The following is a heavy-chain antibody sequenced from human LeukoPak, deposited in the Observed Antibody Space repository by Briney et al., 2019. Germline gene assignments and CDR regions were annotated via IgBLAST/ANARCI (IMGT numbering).Heavy chain of an antibody. CDR2: IYTDGGT. CDR3: ARRVSEVAPTLRNGENWFDP. Sequence: KASETLSLTCSASGGSISGYYWNWIRQPAGKGLEWIGRIYTDGGTLYNPSLKSRVTMSVDTSKSQFSLKLTSVTAADTAVYYCARRVSEVAPTLRNGENWFDPWGRGTLVTVSS. D-gene: IGHD1-26*01. V-gene: IGHV4-4*07. J-gene: IGHJ5*02. CDR1: GGSISGYY.